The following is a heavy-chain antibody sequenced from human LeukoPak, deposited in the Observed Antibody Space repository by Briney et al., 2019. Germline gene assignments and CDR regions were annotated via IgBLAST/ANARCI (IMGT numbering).Heavy chain of an antibody. CDR1: GYIFTGYY. D-gene: IGHD5-18*01. CDR2: INPNSGDT. J-gene: IGHJ4*02. V-gene: IGHV1-2*02. CDR3: AASIYSYGHFDY. Sequence: ASVKVSCKASGYIFTGYYMHWVRQAPGQGLEWMGWINPNSGDTNYAQKFQGRVTMTRDTSISTAYMELSRLRSDDTAVYYCAASIYSYGHFDYWGQGTLVTVSS.